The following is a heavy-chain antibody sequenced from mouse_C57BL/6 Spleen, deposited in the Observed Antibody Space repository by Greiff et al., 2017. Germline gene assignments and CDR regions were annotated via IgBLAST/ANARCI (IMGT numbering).Heavy chain of an antibody. V-gene: IGHV1-64*01. CDR2: IHPNSGST. CDR1: GYTFTSYW. CDR3: ARSPLLRSYYFDD. D-gene: IGHD1-1*01. Sequence: QVQLQQPGAELVKPGASVKLSCKASGYTFTSYWMHWVKQRPGQGLEWIGMIHPNSGSTNYNEKFKSKATLTVDKSSSTAYMQLSSLTSEDSAVYYCARSPLLRSYYFDDWGQGTTLTVSS. J-gene: IGHJ2*01.